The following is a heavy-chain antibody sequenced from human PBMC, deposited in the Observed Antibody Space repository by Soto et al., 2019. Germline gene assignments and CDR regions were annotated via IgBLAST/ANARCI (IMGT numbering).Heavy chain of an antibody. CDR2: ISYDGSNK. Sequence: GGSLRLSCAASGFTFSSYAMHWVRQAPGKGLEWVAVISYDGSNKYYADSVKGRFTISRDNSKNTLYLQMNSLRAEDTAVYYCARKYYDFWSGLYGMDVWGQGTTVTV. CDR1: GFTFSSYA. D-gene: IGHD3-3*01. CDR3: ARKYYDFWSGLYGMDV. J-gene: IGHJ6*02. V-gene: IGHV3-30-3*01.